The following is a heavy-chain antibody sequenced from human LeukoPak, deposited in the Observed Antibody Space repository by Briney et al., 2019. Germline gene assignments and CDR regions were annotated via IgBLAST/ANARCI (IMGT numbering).Heavy chain of an antibody. J-gene: IGHJ6*03. V-gene: IGHV4-61*02. D-gene: IGHD2-2*01. Sequence: SETLSLTCTVSGGSISSGYYYWSWIRQPAGKGLEWIGRIYTSGSTNYNPSLKSRVTISVDTSKNQFSLKLSSVTAADTAVYYCARVGCSSTSCYGRGYYYYYMDVWGKGTTVTVSS. CDR2: IYTSGST. CDR1: GGSISSGYYY. CDR3: ARVGCSSTSCYGRGYYYYYMDV.